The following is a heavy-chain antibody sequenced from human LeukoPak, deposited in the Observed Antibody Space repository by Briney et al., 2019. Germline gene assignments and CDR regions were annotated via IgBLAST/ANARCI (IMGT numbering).Heavy chain of an antibody. Sequence: GGSLGLSCVASGFTFSSYGMHWVRQAPGKGLEWVAFISYDGSNENIADSVKGRFIISRDNSKNTLYLQMNSLRAEDTAVYYCAKGPAPRLGEFSYHALVDYWGQGTLVTVSS. D-gene: IGHD3-16*02. CDR1: GFTFSSYG. CDR2: ISYDGSNE. CDR3: AKGPAPRLGEFSYHALVDY. J-gene: IGHJ4*02. V-gene: IGHV3-30*18.